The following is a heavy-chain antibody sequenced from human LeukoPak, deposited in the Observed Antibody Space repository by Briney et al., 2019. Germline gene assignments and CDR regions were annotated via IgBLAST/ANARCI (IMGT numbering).Heavy chain of an antibody. Sequence: ASVKVSCKVSGYTLTELSMHWVRQAPGKGLEWMGGFDPEDGETIYAQKFQGRVTMTEDTSTDTAYMELSSLRSGDTAVYYCARDLGGDDSGDFDYWGQGTLVTVSS. D-gene: IGHD3-16*01. CDR3: ARDLGGDDSGDFDY. CDR2: FDPEDGET. J-gene: IGHJ4*02. V-gene: IGHV1-24*01. CDR1: GYTLTELS.